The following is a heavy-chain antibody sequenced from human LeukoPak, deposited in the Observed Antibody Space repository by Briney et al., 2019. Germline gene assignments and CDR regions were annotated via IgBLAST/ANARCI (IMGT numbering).Heavy chain of an antibody. J-gene: IGHJ4*02. D-gene: IGHD3-3*01. V-gene: IGHV3-11*04. CDR1: GFNFSDYY. Sequence: GGSLRLSCAASGFNFSDYYMTWIRQAPGKGLEWVSYISSSGRTIYYADSVKGRFTISRDNAKNSLYLQMNSLRAEDTAMYYCATPGFWSGYSDYWGQGTLVTVSS. CDR3: ATPGFWSGYSDY. CDR2: ISSSGRTI.